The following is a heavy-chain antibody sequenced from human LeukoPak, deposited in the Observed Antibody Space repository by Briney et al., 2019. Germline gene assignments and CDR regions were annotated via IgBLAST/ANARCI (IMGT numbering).Heavy chain of an antibody. CDR3: ARRVWGSNRYTDC. J-gene: IGHJ4*02. CDR2: ISGSGGST. Sequence: GGSLRLSCAAPGFTFSSYAMSWVRQAPGKGLEWVSAISGSGGSTYYADSVKGRFTISRDNSKNTLYLQMNSLRAEDTAVYYCARRVWGSNRYTDCWGQGTLVTVSS. D-gene: IGHD3-16*02. V-gene: IGHV3-23*01. CDR1: GFTFSSYA.